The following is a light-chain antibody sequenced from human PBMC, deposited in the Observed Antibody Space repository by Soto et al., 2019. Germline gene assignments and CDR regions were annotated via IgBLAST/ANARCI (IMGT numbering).Light chain of an antibody. Sequence: DIQMTQSPSTLSASVGDRVTITCRASQSISSWLAWYQQKPGKAPKLLIYDASSLESGVPSRFSGSGSGTEFTLNISSLQPDDFATYYCQQRRTFGQGTKVEIK. CDR2: DAS. CDR1: QSISSW. V-gene: IGKV1-5*01. J-gene: IGKJ1*01. CDR3: QQRRT.